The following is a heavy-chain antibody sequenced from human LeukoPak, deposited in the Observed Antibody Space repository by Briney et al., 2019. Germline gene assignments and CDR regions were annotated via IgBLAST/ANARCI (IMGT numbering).Heavy chain of an antibody. CDR3: AGAFTMIVVVADI. CDR1: GFTFSSYA. CDR2: ISYDGSNK. J-gene: IGHJ3*02. D-gene: IGHD3-22*01. Sequence: PGGSLRLSCAASGFTFSSYAMHWVRQAPGKGLEWVAVISYDGSNKYYADSVKGRFTISRDNSKNTLYLQMNSLRAEDTAVYYCAGAFTMIVVVADIWGQGTMVTVSS. V-gene: IGHV3-30*04.